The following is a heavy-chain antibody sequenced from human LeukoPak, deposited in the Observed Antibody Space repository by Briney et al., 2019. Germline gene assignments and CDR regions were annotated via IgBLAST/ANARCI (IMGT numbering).Heavy chain of an antibody. Sequence: GGSLRLSCAASGFTVNNNHMNWVRQAPGKGLEWVSRINSDGSSTSYADSVKGRFTISRDNAKNTLYLQMNSLRAEDTAVYYCASGSRRFDYWGQGTLVTVSS. V-gene: IGHV3-74*01. J-gene: IGHJ4*02. CDR2: INSDGSST. D-gene: IGHD3-10*01. CDR1: GFTVNNNH. CDR3: ASGSRRFDY.